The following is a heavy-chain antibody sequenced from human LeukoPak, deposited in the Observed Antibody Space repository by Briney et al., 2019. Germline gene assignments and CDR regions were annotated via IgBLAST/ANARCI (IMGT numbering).Heavy chain of an antibody. CDR3: ARDPGVGWSFDY. V-gene: IGHV1-8*01. CDR1: GYTFTSYD. J-gene: IGHJ4*02. D-gene: IGHD6-19*01. CDR2: MNPNSGNT. Sequence: ASVKVSCKASGYTFTSYDINWVRQATGQGLEWMGWMNPNSGNTGYAQKFQGRVTMTRNTSISTAYMELSSLRSEDTAVYYCARDPGVGWSFDYWGQGTLVTVSS.